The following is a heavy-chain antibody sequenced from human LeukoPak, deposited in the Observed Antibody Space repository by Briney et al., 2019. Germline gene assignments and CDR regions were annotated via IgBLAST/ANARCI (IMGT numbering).Heavy chain of an antibody. CDR3: ARLYYYASSGYDALDI. J-gene: IGHJ3*02. D-gene: IGHD3-22*01. V-gene: IGHV1-8*01. CDR1: GYTFTSYD. CDR2: MDSNSGKT. Sequence: ASVKVSCKTSGYTFTSYDINWVRQATGQGLEWMGGMDSNSGKTAYAQKFLGRVTITRNTSISTAYMELSSLRSEDTAVYYCARLYYYASSGYDALDIWGQGTMVTVSS.